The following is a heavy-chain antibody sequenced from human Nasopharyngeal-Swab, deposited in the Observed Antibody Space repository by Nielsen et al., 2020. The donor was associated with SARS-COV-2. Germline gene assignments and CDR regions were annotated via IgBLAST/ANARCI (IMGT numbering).Heavy chain of an antibody. V-gene: IGHV1-69*01. CDR2: SIPIFGTG. Sequence: WVRQATGQGLEWMGGSIPIFGTGNYAQKFQGRVTITADESTSSAYMEMSSLRSEDTAVYYCARDQRRGYSGYDHTYFDYWGQGTLVTVSS. CDR3: ARDQRRGYSGYDHTYFDY. J-gene: IGHJ4*02. D-gene: IGHD5-12*01.